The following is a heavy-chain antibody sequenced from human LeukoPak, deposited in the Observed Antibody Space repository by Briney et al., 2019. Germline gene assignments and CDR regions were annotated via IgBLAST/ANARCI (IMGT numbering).Heavy chain of an antibody. CDR3: ARDPGAAADGMDV. V-gene: IGHV1-2*06. J-gene: IGHJ6*02. Sequence: ASVKVSCKASGYTFTGYHMHWVRQAPGQGLEWMGRINPNSGDTNYAQKFQGRVTMTRDTSTSTVYMELSSLRSEDTAVYYCARDPGAAADGMDVWGQGTTVTVSS. CDR1: GYTFTGYH. D-gene: IGHD6-13*01. CDR2: INPNSGDT.